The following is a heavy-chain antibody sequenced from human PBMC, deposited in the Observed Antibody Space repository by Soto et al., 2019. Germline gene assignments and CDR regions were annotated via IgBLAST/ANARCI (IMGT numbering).Heavy chain of an antibody. CDR3: VAGQYFFDY. V-gene: IGHV1-18*01. Sequence: ASVKVSCKASGYTFTSYAISWVRQAPGQGLEWMGWISAYNGNTNYAQKLQGRVTMTTDTSTSTAYMELNSLRADDTAVYYCVAGQYFFDYCGQGTLVTVSS. CDR1: GYTFTSYA. D-gene: IGHD6-19*01. J-gene: IGHJ4*02. CDR2: ISAYNGNT.